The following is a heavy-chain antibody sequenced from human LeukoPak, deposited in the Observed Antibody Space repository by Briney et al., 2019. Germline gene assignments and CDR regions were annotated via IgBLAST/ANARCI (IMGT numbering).Heavy chain of an antibody. J-gene: IGHJ4*02. D-gene: IGHD3-22*01. CDR3: AKGGVYDSSVYFDY. CDR1: GFTFDDYA. Sequence: GGSLRLSCAASGFTFDDYAMHWVRQAPGKGLEWVSLISWDGGSTYYADSVKGRFTISRDNSKNSLYLQMNSLRAEDTALYYCAKGGVYDSSVYFDYWGQGTLVTVSS. V-gene: IGHV3-43D*03. CDR2: ISWDGGST.